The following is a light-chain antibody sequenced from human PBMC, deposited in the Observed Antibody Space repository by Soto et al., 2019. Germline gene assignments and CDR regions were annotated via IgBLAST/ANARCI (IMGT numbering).Light chain of an antibody. CDR1: QSLSRH. J-gene: IGKJ4*01. Sequence: EIVLTQSPATLSLSPGERATLSCRASQSLSRHLAWYQQIPGQAPRLLIYNTSNRATGIPARFSGSVSGTDFTLTISSLEPEDFAVYYCQQRGDWPPTFGGGTKVEIK. CDR2: NTS. V-gene: IGKV3-11*01. CDR3: QQRGDWPPT.